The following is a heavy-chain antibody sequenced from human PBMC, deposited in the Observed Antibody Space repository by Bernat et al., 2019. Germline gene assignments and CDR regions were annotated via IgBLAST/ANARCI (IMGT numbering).Heavy chain of an antibody. D-gene: IGHD6-19*01. CDR3: ARDREGVGGTFDY. Sequence: QAQLVESGGGVVQPGRSLRLSCAASGFTFNTYGMHWVRQAPGKGLEWVAVIWYDGDNKYYADSVKGRFIISRDNSKNTLYLQMNSLRAEDTAVYYCARDREGVGGTFDYWGQGTLVTVSS. CDR2: IWYDGDNK. V-gene: IGHV3-33*01. CDR1: GFTFNTYG. J-gene: IGHJ4*02.